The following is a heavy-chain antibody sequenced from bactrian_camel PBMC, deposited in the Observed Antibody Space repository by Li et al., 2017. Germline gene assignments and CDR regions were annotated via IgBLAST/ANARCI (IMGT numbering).Heavy chain of an antibody. V-gene: IGHV3S6*01. CDR1: GISFSRHD. D-gene: IGHD6*01. J-gene: IGHJ4*01. CDR3: AEGRGSRGEHCYSLNY. CDR2: ITSLPSLFRAA. Sequence: HVQLVESGGGLVQPGESLRLSCVASGISFSRHDMSWVRQAPGKEVECVAGITSLPSLFRAASYADSVKGRFTISRDNAKDTLYLQMNNLQPEDTATYYCAEGRGSRGEHCYSLNYWGQGTQVTVS.